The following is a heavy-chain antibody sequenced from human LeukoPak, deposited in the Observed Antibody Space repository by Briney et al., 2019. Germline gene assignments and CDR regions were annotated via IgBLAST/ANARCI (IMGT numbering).Heavy chain of an antibody. Sequence: SETLSLTCAVYGGSFSGYYWSWIRQPPGTGLEWIGEINHRGSTNYNPSLKSRVTILVDTSKNQFSLKLSSVTAADTAVYYCARGHSPVTTKVSYFQHWGQGTLVTVSS. V-gene: IGHV4-34*01. J-gene: IGHJ1*01. CDR1: GGSFSGYY. D-gene: IGHD4-17*01. CDR2: INHRGST. CDR3: ARGHSPVTTKVSYFQH.